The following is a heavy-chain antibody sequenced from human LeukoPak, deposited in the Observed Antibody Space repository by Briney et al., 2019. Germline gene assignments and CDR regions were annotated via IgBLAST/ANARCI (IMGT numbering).Heavy chain of an antibody. J-gene: IGHJ4*02. CDR3: ARTAAGHFDY. CDR2: ISAYNGNT. V-gene: IGHV1-18*01. CDR1: GYTFTSYG. D-gene: IGHD6-13*01. Sequence: ASVTVSYKASGYTFTSYGISWVRQAPGQGVEWMGWISAYNGNTNYAQKLQGRVTMTTDTSTSTAYMELRSLRSDDTAVYYCARTAAGHFDYWGQGTLVTVSS.